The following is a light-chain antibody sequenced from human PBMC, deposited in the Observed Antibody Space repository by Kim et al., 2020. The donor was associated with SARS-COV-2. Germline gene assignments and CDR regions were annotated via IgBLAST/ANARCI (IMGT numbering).Light chain of an antibody. V-gene: IGKV3-11*01. CDR1: QSISYY. Sequence: LTWSPGERATLSGRASQSISYYLAWYQHKPGQAPRLLIYDASNRATGIPARFSGSGSGTDFTLTITSLEPEDFAVYYCQQRSGWYTFGQGTKLEI. CDR2: DAS. J-gene: IGKJ2*01. CDR3: QQRSGWYT.